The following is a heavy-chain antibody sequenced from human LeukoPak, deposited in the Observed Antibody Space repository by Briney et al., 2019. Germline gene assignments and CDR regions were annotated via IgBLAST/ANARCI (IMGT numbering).Heavy chain of an antibody. J-gene: IGHJ4*02. CDR3: ARGVGYYDYVWGSS. CDR1: GFTFSSYS. CDR2: ISSSSSYI. Sequence: PGGSLRLPCAASGFTFSSYSMNGVRQAPGKGLEWVSSISSSSSYIYYADSVKGRFTISRDNAKNSLYLQMNSLRAEDTAVYYCARGVGYYDYVWGSSRGQGTLVTVSS. V-gene: IGHV3-21*01. D-gene: IGHD3-16*01.